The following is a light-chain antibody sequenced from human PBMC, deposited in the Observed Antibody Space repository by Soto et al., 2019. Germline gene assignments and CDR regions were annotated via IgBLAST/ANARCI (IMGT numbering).Light chain of an antibody. Sequence: DIQMTQSPSSLSASVGDRFAVTCQASQNINNYLNWYQQKPGRAPKLLIYDASSLHSGVPSRFSGSGSGTEFTLTISSLQPDDFATYYCQQYHGYSRTFGQGTKVDIK. CDR2: DAS. J-gene: IGKJ1*01. CDR1: QNINNY. CDR3: QQYHGYSRT. V-gene: IGKV1-5*01.